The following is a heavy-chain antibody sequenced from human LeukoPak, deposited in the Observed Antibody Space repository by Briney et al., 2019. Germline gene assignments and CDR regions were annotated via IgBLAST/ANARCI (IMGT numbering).Heavy chain of an antibody. J-gene: IGHJ4*02. CDR2: IRYDGSNK. CDR3: AKDPPAAGIFDY. V-gene: IGHV3-30*02. D-gene: IGHD6-13*01. CDR1: GFTFSSYG. Sequence: PGWSLRLSCAASGFTFSSYGMHWVRQAPGKGLEWVAFIRYDGSNKYYADSVKGRFTISRDNSKNTLYLQMNSLRAGDTAVYYCAKDPPAAGIFDYWGQGTLVTVSS.